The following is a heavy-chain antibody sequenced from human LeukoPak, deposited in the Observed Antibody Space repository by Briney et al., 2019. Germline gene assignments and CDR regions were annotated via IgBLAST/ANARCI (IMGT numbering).Heavy chain of an antibody. CDR1: GFTISSNY. CDR3: ARGVFN. J-gene: IGHJ4*02. V-gene: IGHV3-53*01. Sequence: PGGSLRLSCAASGFTISSNYMNWVRQAPGKGLDWVSVISGGGSTYYADSVRGRFTISRDNSKNTLFLQMNSLRVEDTAVYYCARGVFNWGQGTLVTVSS. D-gene: IGHD3-10*01. CDR2: ISGGGST.